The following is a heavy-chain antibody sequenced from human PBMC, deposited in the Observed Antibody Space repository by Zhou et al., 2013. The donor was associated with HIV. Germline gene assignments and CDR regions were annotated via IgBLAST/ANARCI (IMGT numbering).Heavy chain of an antibody. Sequence: QIQLLQSGADVKKPGASVTVSCQASGYTFTSYFIHWVRQAPGQGLEWLGWIHPNNGATKSAQKFLGRVTMTRDASINTAYLALSGLFSNDTAVYYCARDEMATPLGYYYMDVVGQR. CDR3: ARDEMATPLGYYYMDV. J-gene: IGHJ6*03. CDR2: IHPNNGAT. V-gene: IGHV1-2*02. D-gene: IGHD5-12*01. CDR1: GYTFTSYF.